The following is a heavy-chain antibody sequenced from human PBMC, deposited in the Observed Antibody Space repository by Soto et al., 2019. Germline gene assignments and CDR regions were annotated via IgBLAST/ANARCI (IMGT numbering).Heavy chain of an antibody. V-gene: IGHV4-4*02. J-gene: IGHJ5*02. D-gene: IGHD6-19*01. CDR1: GGSISSSNW. Sequence: SETLSLTCAVSGGSISSSNWWSWVRQPPGKGLEWIGEIYHSGSTNYNPSLKSRVTISVDKSKNQFSLKLSSVTAADTAVYYCARFGAPVAADNWFDPWGQGTLVTVSS. CDR2: IYHSGST. CDR3: ARFGAPVAADNWFDP.